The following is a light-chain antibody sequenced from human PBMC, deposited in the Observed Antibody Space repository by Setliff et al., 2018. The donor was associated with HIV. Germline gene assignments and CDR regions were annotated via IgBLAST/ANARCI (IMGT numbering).Light chain of an antibody. Sequence: QSVLAQPPSVSRAPGQKITISCTGISSNIGAGYDVHWYQQLPGTTPELLIYVNSNRPSGVPDRFSGSKSGTSASPAITGLQAEDEADYYCQFYGSSLSGSYVFGTGTKVTVL. CDR2: VNS. CDR3: QFYGSSLSGSYV. V-gene: IGLV1-40*01. J-gene: IGLJ1*01. CDR1: SSNIGAGYD.